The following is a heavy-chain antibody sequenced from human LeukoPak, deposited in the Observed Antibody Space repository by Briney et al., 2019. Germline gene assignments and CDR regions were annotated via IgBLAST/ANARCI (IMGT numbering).Heavy chain of an antibody. J-gene: IGHJ4*02. CDR1: GFTFSSYW. CDR3: ARDRGDASFDY. V-gene: IGHV3-7*01. Sequence: GGSLRLSCAASGFTFSSYWMSGVRQAPGKGLEWVANIKEDGSDKFYVDSVKGRFTISRDNAKNSMYLQMNSLRADDTAVYYCARDRGDASFDYWGQGTLVTVSS. CDR2: IKEDGSDK. D-gene: IGHD7-27*01.